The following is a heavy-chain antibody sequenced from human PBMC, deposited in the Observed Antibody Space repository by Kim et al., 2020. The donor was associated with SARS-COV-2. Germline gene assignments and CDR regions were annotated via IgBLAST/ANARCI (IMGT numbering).Heavy chain of an antibody. CDR1: GGSISSSSYY. J-gene: IGHJ6*02. V-gene: IGHV4-39*01. Sequence: SETLSLTCTVSGGSISSSSYYWGWIRQPPGKGLEWIGSIYYSGSTYYNPSLKSRVTISVDTSKNQFSLKLSSVTAADTAVYYCARGVVVISYYYYGMDVWGQGTTVTVSS. CDR3: ARGVVVISYYYYGMDV. CDR2: IYYSGST. D-gene: IGHD3-22*01.